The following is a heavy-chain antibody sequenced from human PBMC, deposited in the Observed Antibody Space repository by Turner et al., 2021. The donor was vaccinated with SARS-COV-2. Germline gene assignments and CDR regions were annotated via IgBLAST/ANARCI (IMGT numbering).Heavy chain of an antibody. CDR3: ATGYQLRVNWFDP. V-gene: IGHV1-24*01. CDR1: GYPLTELS. Sequence: QVQLVQSGAEVKKPGASVKVSCKISGYPLTELSMYWVRQAPGKGLEWMGGFDPEDGETIYAQNFQGRVTMTEDTSTDTAYMELSSLRSEDTAVYFCATGYQLRVNWFDPWGQGTLVTVSS. J-gene: IGHJ5*02. D-gene: IGHD2-2*01. CDR2: FDPEDGET.